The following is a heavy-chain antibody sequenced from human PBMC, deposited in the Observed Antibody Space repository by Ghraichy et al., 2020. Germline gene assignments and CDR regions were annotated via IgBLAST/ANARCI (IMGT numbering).Heavy chain of an antibody. V-gene: IGHV3-53*01. J-gene: IGHJ4*02. CDR2: IYSGGTI. CDR3: ASLTPGYSSS. Sequence: WGSLRLSCAASGFTVSSNYMSWVRQAPGKGLEWVSIIYSGGTIYYADSVKGRFTISRDNSKNTVYLQMNSLRAEDTAMYYCASLTPGYSSSWGQGTLVTVSS. CDR1: GFTVSSNY. D-gene: IGHD6-19*01.